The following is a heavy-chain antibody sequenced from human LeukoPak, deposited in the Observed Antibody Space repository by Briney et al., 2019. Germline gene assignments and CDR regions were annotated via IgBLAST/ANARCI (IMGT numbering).Heavy chain of an antibody. J-gene: IGHJ5*02. CDR2: IYYRGST. CDR3: AREKVYGYSYGSWFDP. V-gene: IGHV4-59*01. CDR1: GGSISSYY. Sequence: SETLSLTCTVSGGSISSYYWSWIRQPSGPGLESIGYIYYRGSTNYNPSLKSRVTISVDTSKNQFSLKLSSVTAADTAVYYCAREKVYGYSYGSWFDPWGQGTLVTVSS. D-gene: IGHD5-18*01.